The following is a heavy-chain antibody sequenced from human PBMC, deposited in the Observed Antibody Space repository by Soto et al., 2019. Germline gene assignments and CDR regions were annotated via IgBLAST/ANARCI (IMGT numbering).Heavy chain of an antibody. D-gene: IGHD6-19*01. V-gene: IGHV3-53*02. J-gene: IGHJ5*02. CDR1: GFTVSSNY. CDR3: ARSHSSGWDNWFDP. CDR2: IYSGGST. Sequence: EVQLAETGGGLIQPGGSLRLSCAASGFTVSSNYMSWVRQAPGKGLEWVSVIYSGGSTYYADSVKGRFTISRDNSKNTLYLQMNSLRAEDTAVYYFARSHSSGWDNWFDPWGQGTLVTVSS.